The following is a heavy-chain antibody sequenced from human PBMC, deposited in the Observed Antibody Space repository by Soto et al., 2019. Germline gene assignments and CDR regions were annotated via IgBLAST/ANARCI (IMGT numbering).Heavy chain of an antibody. V-gene: IGHV1-2*02. D-gene: IGHD6-19*01. J-gene: IGHJ4*02. CDR3: ASAAVAGTGGLDF. Sequence: SVKVSCKASGYTFSGFYMHWVRQAPGQGLEWMGWINPNSGGTKSAEKFQGRVTMTRDTSISTAYMELSRLTSGDTAVYYCASAAVAGTGGLDFWGQGTQVTVSS. CDR2: INPNSGGT. CDR1: GYTFSGFY.